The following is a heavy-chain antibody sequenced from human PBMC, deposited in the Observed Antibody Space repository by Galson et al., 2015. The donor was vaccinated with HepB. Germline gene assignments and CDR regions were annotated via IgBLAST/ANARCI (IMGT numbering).Heavy chain of an antibody. CDR1: TFIFSTYS. Sequence: SLRLSCAASTFIFSTYSMNWVRQAPGKGLEWIPYISSSSTTIYYADSVKGRFTISRDNSKDTLYLQMNSLRAEDTAVYYCADAPFLEYFQNWGQGTLVTVSS. CDR2: ISSSSTTI. J-gene: IGHJ1*01. V-gene: IGHV3-48*01. CDR3: ADAPFLEYFQN.